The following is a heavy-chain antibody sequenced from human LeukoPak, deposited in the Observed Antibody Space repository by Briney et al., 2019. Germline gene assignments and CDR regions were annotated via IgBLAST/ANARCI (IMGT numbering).Heavy chain of an antibody. Sequence: SETLSLTCTVSGGSISSYYWSWIRQPAGKGLEWIGRIYTSGSTNYNPSLKSRVTVSVDTSKNQFSLKLSSVTAADTAVYYCARDYYDSSGYLYLFDYWGQGTLVTVSS. V-gene: IGHV4-4*07. CDR3: ARDYYDSSGYLYLFDY. CDR2: IYTSGST. CDR1: GGSISSYY. J-gene: IGHJ4*02. D-gene: IGHD3-22*01.